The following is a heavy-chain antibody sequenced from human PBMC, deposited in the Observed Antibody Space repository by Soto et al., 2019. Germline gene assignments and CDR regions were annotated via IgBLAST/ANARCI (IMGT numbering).Heavy chain of an antibody. Sequence: EVQLLESGGGFVQPGGSLRLSCAASGFTFSNYAMSWVRQAPGKGLEWVSAITAYGDSTHYADSVKGRFTISRDSPKNTLYLQMDSLRAEDTAVYYCAKDPLWYDCEWYPPPGFDPWGQGTLVTVSS. D-gene: IGHD1-20*01. CDR3: AKDPLWYDCEWYPPPGFDP. J-gene: IGHJ5*02. CDR2: ITAYGDST. V-gene: IGHV3-23*01. CDR1: GFTFSNYA.